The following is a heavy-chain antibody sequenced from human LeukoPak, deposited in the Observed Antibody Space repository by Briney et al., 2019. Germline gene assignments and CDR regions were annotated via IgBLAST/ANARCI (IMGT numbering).Heavy chain of an antibody. CDR1: GFNFRSSW. V-gene: IGHV3-74*01. Sequence: GGSLRLSCAASGFNFRSSWMYWGRQVPGKGRVWVARMNSDGSDTAHADSVKGRFTISRDNSKNTLYLQMNSLTPDDTALYYCARDQSHHDSSGSLYDPWGQGTLVTVSS. CDR3: ARDQSHHDSSGSLYDP. D-gene: IGHD3-22*01. CDR2: MNSDGSDT. J-gene: IGHJ5*02.